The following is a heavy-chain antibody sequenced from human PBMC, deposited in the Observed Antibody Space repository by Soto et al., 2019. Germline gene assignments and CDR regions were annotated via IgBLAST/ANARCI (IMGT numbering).Heavy chain of an antibody. V-gene: IGHV3-23*01. CDR3: AREKGFYDYGQLLIDY. Sequence: PGGSLRLSCAASGFTFSTYAMSWVRQAPGKGLEWVSSISGSAGSTYYAASVKGRFTISRDNSKNTLYLEMNSLRAEDTAVYYCAREKGFYDYGQLLIDYWGQGTLVTVSS. CDR2: ISGSAGST. J-gene: IGHJ4*02. D-gene: IGHD4-17*01. CDR1: GFTFSTYA.